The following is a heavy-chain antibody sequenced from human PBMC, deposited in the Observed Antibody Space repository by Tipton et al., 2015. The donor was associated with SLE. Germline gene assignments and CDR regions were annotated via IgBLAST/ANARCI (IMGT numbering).Heavy chain of an antibody. D-gene: IGHD3-3*01. CDR1: GFTFSSYA. Sequence: GSLRLSCAASGFTFSSYAMSWVRQAPGKGLEWVSAISGSGGSTYYADSVKGRFTISRDNSKNTLYLQMNSLRAEDTAVYYCASYYDFWSGDYKNAFDIWGQGTMVTVSS. CDR2: ISGSGGST. V-gene: IGHV3-23*01. CDR3: ASYYDFWSGDYKNAFDI. J-gene: IGHJ3*02.